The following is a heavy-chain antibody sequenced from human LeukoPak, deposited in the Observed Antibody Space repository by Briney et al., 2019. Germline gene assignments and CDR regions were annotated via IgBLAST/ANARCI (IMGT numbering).Heavy chain of an antibody. J-gene: IGHJ6*03. CDR3: ARQRGLTNYYYYMDV. V-gene: IGHV4-39*01. CDR2: ISYSGST. CDR1: GGSISSSVYS. Sequence: SETLSLTCSVSGGSISSSVYSWGWIRQPPGKGLEWLGSISYSGSTYYNPSLKSRVTISVDTSKNHFSLKLTSAAAADTAAYYCARQRGLTNYYYYMDVWGKGTTVTISS. D-gene: IGHD3-10*01.